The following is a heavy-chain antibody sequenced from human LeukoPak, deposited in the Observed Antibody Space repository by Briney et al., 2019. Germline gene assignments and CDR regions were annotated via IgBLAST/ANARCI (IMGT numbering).Heavy chain of an antibody. D-gene: IGHD2-2*01. CDR3: ARDEEDCSSTSCYGGTLFDH. V-gene: IGHV1-18*01. J-gene: IGHJ5*02. CDR1: GYTFTSYG. CDR2: ISAYNGNT. Sequence: ASVKVSCKASGYTFTSYGISWVRQALGQGLDWMGWISAYNGNTNYAQKLQGRVTMTTDTYPSTAYMELRSLRSDDTAVYYCARDEEDCSSTSCYGGTLFDHWGQGTLVTVSS.